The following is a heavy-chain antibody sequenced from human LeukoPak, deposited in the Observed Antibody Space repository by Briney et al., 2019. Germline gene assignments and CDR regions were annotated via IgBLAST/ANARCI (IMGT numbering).Heavy chain of an antibody. CDR3: ASGDSIDY. D-gene: IGHD2-21*01. CDR1: GLTFSSNW. Sequence: PGGSLRLSCAVSGLTFSSNWVYWVRQAPGKGLEWVANIKGDGTSKYYVDSVKGRFIISRDNAKNSLYLHMNSLRVEDTAVYFCASGDSIDYWGQGTLVTVSS. J-gene: IGHJ4*02. CDR2: IKGDGTSK. V-gene: IGHV3-7*01.